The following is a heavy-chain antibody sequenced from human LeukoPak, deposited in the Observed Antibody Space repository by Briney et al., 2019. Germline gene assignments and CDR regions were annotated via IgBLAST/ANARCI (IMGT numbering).Heavy chain of an antibody. D-gene: IGHD3-10*01. CDR3: ARGGSPFY. V-gene: IGHV3-74*01. J-gene: IGHJ4*02. CDR1: GFTFRSHW. CDR2: IKGDESYT. Sequence: GGSLRLSCAASGFTFRSHWMHWVRQAPGKGLVWVSRIKGDESYTNHADSVKGRFTISRDNAKNTLYLQMTSLRAEDTAVYYCARGGSPFYWGQGTLVTVSS.